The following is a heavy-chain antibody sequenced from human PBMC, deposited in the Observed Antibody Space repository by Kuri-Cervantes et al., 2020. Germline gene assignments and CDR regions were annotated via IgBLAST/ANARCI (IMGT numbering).Heavy chain of an antibody. Sequence: SQTLSLTCAVYGGSCSGYYLSWIRQPPGKGLEWIGEINHSGSTNYNPSLMSRVTISLDKSKNQFSLKLSSVTAADKAVYYCARAPERYDWGRGGYYYMDVWGKGTTVTVSS. D-gene: IGHD3-16*01. V-gene: IGHV4-34*01. CDR2: INHSGST. J-gene: IGHJ6*03. CDR3: ARAPERYDWGRGGYYYMDV. CDR1: GGSCSGYY.